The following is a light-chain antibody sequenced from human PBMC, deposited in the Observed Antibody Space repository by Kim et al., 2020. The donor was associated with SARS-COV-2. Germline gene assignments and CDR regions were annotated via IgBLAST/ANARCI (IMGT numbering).Light chain of an antibody. Sequence: IQLTQSPSSLSASVGDRVTITCRASQGISSYLAWYQEKPGEAPKLLISAASTLQSGVPSRFSGSGSGTDFTLTISSLQPEDFATYYCQQVNSYPLTFGGGTKVDIK. V-gene: IGKV1-9*01. CDR3: QQVNSYPLT. CDR2: AAS. CDR1: QGISSY. J-gene: IGKJ4*01.